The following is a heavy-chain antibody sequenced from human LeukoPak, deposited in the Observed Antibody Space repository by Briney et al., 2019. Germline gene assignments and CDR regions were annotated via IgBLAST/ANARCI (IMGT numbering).Heavy chain of an antibody. V-gene: IGHV3-20*01. J-gene: IGHJ2*01. Sequence: GGSLRPSCAASGFTFDDYGMSWVRQAPGKGLEWVSGINWNGGSTGYADSVKGRFTISRDNAKNSLYLQMNSLRAEDTALYHCARDPYYDSSGYYYAFSRYFDLWGRGTLVTVSS. CDR2: INWNGGST. CDR1: GFTFDDYG. D-gene: IGHD3-22*01. CDR3: ARDPYYDSSGYYYAFSRYFDL.